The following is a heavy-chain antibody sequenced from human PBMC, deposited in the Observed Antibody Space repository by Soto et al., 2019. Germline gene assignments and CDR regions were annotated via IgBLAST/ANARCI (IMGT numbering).Heavy chain of an antibody. J-gene: IGHJ6*02. CDR3: VIPTRSVRGMGV. D-gene: IGHD6-6*01. CDR1: GFTFSNFW. Sequence: GGSLRLAXAASGFTFSNFWMSWARQAPGKGLEWVANIKGDGSVTQYVASVEGRFTISRDNAKYSLYLQMNSLRVEDTALYYCVIPTRSVRGMGVWGQGTTVTVSS. CDR2: IKGDGSVT. V-gene: IGHV3-7*03.